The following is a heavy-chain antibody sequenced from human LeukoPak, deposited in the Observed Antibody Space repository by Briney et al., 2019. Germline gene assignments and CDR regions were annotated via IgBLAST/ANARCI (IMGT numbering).Heavy chain of an antibody. CDR2: ISSSGSTI. V-gene: IGHV3-11*01. CDR3: ARGVGIAAAAVYYFDY. J-gene: IGHJ4*02. D-gene: IGHD6-13*01. Sequence: GGSLRLPCAASGFTFSDYYMSWIGQAPGKGLERVTYISSSGSTIYYADSVKGRFTISRDNAKNSLYLQMNSLRAADTAVYYCARGVGIAAAAVYYFDYWGQGTLVTVSS. CDR1: GFTFSDYY.